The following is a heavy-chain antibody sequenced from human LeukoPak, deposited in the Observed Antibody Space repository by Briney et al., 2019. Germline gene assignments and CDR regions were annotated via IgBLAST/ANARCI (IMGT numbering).Heavy chain of an antibody. CDR3: ARELLVTAPRRYLGAFDI. CDR2: IYYSGST. J-gene: IGHJ3*02. V-gene: IGHV4-59*01. D-gene: IGHD3-10*01. CDR1: GGSISSYY. Sequence: SETLSLTCTVSGGSISSYYWSWIRQPPGKGLEWIGYIYYSGSTNYNPSLKSRVTISVDTSKNQFSLKLSSVTAADTAVYYCARELLVTAPRRYLGAFDIWGQGTMVTVSS.